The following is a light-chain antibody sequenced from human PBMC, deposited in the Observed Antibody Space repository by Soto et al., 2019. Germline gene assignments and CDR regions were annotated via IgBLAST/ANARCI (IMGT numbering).Light chain of an antibody. CDR2: DAS. J-gene: IGKJ5*01. CDR1: QSVSSSR. CDR3: QQRSNWPPGIT. Sequence: DIVLTQSPATLSLSPGERAALSCGASQSVSSSRLAWYQQKPGQAPRLLIYDASNRDTVIPARFSGSAWGTDFTLTISSLEPEDFAVYYCQQRSNWPPGITFGQGTRLEIK. V-gene: IGKV3-11*01.